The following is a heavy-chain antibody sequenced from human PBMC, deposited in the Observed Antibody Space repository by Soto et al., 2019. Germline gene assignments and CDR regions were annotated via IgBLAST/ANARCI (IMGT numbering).Heavy chain of an antibody. CDR2: ISSTSEYI. V-gene: IGHV3-21*01. Sequence: GGSLRLSCAASGFTFSVYSMNWVRLAPGKGLEWVSAISSTSEYIYYADSVKGRFTISRDNAKKSLYLQMNSLRADDTALYYCARGGGRLAVAHYDYWGQGTLVTVSS. J-gene: IGHJ4*02. CDR1: GFTFSVYS. CDR3: ARGGGRLAVAHYDY. D-gene: IGHD6-19*01.